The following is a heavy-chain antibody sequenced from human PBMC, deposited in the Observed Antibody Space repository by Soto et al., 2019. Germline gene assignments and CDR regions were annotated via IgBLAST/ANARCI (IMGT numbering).Heavy chain of an antibody. CDR2: IIPILGIA. CDR1: VCTFSSYT. V-gene: IGHV1-69*04. CDR3: ARDIIVAPSSPRGGAFDL. J-gene: IGHJ3*01. Sequence: EASLKVSRKASVCTFSSYTISCVRQAPGQGLEWMGRIIPILGIANYAQKFQGRVTITADKSTSTAYMELSSLRSEDTAVYYCARDIIVAPSSPRGGAFDLWGQGTMVTVSS. D-gene: IGHD5-12*01.